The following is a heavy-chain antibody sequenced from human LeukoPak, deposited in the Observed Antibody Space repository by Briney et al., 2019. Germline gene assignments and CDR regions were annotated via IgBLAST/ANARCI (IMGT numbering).Heavy chain of an antibody. J-gene: IGHJ5*02. CDR1: GGSISSYY. CDR2: IYYSGST. Sequence: SETLSPTCTVSGGSISSYYWSWIRQPPGKGLEWIGYIYYSGSTNYNPSLKSRVTISVDTSKNQFSLKLSSVTAADTAVYYCARGVVVVVAATSWFDPWGQGTLVTVSS. D-gene: IGHD2-15*01. CDR3: ARGVVVVVAATSWFDP. V-gene: IGHV4-59*01.